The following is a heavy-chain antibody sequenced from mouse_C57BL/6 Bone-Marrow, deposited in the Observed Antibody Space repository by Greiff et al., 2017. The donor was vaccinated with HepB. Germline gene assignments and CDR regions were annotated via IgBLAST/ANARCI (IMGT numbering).Heavy chain of an antibody. Sequence: VQLQQSGAELVRPGASVKLSCTASGFNIKDDYMHWVKQRPEQGLEWIGWIDPENGDTEYASKFQGKATITADTSSNTAYLQLSSLTSEDTAVYYCTTMITYYFDYWGQGTTLTVSS. CDR3: TTMITYYFDY. D-gene: IGHD2-4*01. V-gene: IGHV14-4*01. J-gene: IGHJ2*01. CDR1: GFNIKDDY. CDR2: IDPENGDT.